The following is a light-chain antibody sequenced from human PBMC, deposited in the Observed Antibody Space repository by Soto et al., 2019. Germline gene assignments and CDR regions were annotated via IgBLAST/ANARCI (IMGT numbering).Light chain of an antibody. J-gene: IGKJ2*01. CDR1: QSISTW. CDR2: KAS. V-gene: IGKV1-5*03. Sequence: DIQMTQSPSTLSASVGDRVTITCRASQSISTWLAWYQQKPGTAPKLLIYKASTLESGVPSRFSGPGSGTEFTLSVSSLQPDDFATYYCQQYNDSFPYTFGQGTKLEIK. CDR3: QQYNDSFPYT.